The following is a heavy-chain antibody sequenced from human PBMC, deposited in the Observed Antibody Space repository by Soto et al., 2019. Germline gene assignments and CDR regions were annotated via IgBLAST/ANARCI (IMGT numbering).Heavy chain of an antibody. Sequence: ASVKVSCKASGYTFTGYYMHWVRQAPGQGLEWMGWINPNSGGTNYAQKFQGWVTMTRDTSISTAYMELSRLRSDDTAVYYCAREAYYDFWSRARDYSGMDVWSQGTTVTVSS. CDR3: AREAYYDFWSRARDYSGMDV. D-gene: IGHD3-3*01. CDR1: GYTFTGYY. CDR2: INPNSGGT. V-gene: IGHV1-2*04. J-gene: IGHJ6*02.